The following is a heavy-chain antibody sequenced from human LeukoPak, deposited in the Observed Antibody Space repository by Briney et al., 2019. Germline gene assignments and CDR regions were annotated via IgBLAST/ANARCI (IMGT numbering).Heavy chain of an antibody. CDR3: ARPLYSSSWYGPSLVGGNFGY. J-gene: IGHJ4*02. CDR1: GFTFSSYG. Sequence: GGSLRLSCAASGFTFSSYGMHWVSQAPGKGLEWLAVISYDGSNKYYADSVKGRFTISRDNAKSSLYLQMNSLRAEDTAVYYCARPLYSSSWYGPSLVGGNFGYWGQGTLVTVSS. D-gene: IGHD6-13*01. CDR2: ISYDGSNK. V-gene: IGHV3-30*03.